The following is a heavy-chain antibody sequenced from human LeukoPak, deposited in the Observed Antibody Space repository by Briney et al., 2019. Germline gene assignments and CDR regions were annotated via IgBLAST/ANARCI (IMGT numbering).Heavy chain of an antibody. CDR2: MNPNSGNT. Sequence: GASVKVSCKASGYTFTSYDINWVRQATGQGLEWMGWMNPNSGNTGYAQKFQGRVTMTRNTSISTAYMELSSLRSEDTAVYYCARGRRIAAAGGFDPWGQGTLSPSPQ. CDR3: ARGRRIAAAGGFDP. J-gene: IGHJ5*02. V-gene: IGHV1-8*01. CDR1: GYTFTSYD. D-gene: IGHD6-13*01.